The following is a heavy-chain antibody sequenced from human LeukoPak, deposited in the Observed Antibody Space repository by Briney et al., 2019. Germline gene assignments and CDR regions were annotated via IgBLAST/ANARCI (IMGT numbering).Heavy chain of an antibody. CDR3: ARGRWLRPDGRDYFDY. V-gene: IGHV3-21*01. D-gene: IGHD5-12*01. CDR1: GFTFSSYS. J-gene: IGHJ4*02. Sequence: GGSLRLSCAASGFTFSSYSMNWVRQAPGKGLEWVSSISSSSSYIYYADSVKGRFTISRDNAKNSLYLQMNSLRAEDTAVYYCARGRWLRPDGRDYFDYWGQGTLVTVSS. CDR2: ISSSSSYI.